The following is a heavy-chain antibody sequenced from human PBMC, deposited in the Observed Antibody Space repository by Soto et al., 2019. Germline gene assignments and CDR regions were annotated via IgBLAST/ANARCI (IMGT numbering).Heavy chain of an antibody. CDR2: ISYDGSNK. D-gene: IGHD1-26*01. V-gene: IGHV3-30-3*01. CDR1: GFTFSSYA. CDR3: ARDRGYSGSSRGYYFDH. J-gene: IGHJ4*02. Sequence: PGGSLRLSCAASGFTFSSYAIHWVRQAPGKGLEWVALISYDGSNKYYADSVKGRFTISRDNSKNTLYLQMNSLRAGDTAVYYCARDRGYSGSSRGYYFDHWGQGTLVTVSS.